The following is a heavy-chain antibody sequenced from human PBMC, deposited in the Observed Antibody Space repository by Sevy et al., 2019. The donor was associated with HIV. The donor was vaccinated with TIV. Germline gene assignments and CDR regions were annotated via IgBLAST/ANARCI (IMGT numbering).Heavy chain of an antibody. CDR3: TRGPSGFSGSDLAY. V-gene: IGHV1-58*01. J-gene: IGHJ4*02. CDR1: GFTFTSSA. CDR2: IVVGSGNT. D-gene: IGHD3-22*01. Sequence: SVKVSCKASGFTFTSSAVQWVRQARGQRLEWIGWIVVGSGNTNYAQKFQERVTITRDMSTSTAYMELSSLRSEDTAVYYCTRGPSGFSGSDLAYWGQGTLVTVSS.